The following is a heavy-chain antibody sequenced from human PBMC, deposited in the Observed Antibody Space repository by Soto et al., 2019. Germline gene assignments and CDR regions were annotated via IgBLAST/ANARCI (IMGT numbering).Heavy chain of an antibody. D-gene: IGHD4-17*01. Sequence: PVGSLRLSCAASGFTFSSYGMHWVRQAPVKGLEWVAVVSYDGRNKYYGDSVKGRFTISRDNSKNTLYLQMDSLRAEDTAVYYVAKQGDYAGLFNDWGQATLVAVS. CDR2: VSYDGRNK. V-gene: IGHV3-30*18. CDR3: AKQGDYAGLFND. CDR1: GFTFSSYG. J-gene: IGHJ4*02.